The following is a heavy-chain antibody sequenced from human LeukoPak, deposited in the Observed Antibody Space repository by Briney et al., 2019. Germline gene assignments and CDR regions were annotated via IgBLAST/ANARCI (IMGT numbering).Heavy chain of an antibody. J-gene: IGHJ6*03. Sequence: GASVKDSPKASGYTFTSYDINWVRQATGQGLEWMGWMNPKSGNTGYAQKFQGRVTITRNTSLSTAYMELSSLRSEDTAVYYCARGRNWGDLARAINYYYYYIHVWAQGTTVTVSS. V-gene: IGHV1-8*03. CDR3: ARGRNWGDLARAINYYYYYIHV. CDR2: MNPKSGNT. CDR1: GYTFTSYD. D-gene: IGHD3-16*01.